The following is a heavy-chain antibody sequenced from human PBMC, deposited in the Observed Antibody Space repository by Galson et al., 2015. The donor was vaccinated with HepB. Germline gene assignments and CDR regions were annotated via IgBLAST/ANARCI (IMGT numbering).Heavy chain of an antibody. CDR1: GGSISSYY. Sequence: SETLSLTCTVSGGSISSYYWSWIRQPPGKGLEWIGYIYHSGSTNYNPSLKSRVTISVDTSKNQFSLKLSSVTAADTAVYYCARGGGYYYFDYWGQGTPVTISS. CDR3: ARGGGYYYFDY. CDR2: IYHSGST. D-gene: IGHD3-10*01. V-gene: IGHV4-59*01. J-gene: IGHJ4*02.